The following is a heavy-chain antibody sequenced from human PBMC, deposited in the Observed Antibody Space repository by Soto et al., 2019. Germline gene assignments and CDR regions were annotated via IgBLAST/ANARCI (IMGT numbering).Heavy chain of an antibody. CDR2: VFYGGST. CDR1: DGSISSSNYY. D-gene: IGHD2-21*02. V-gene: IGHV4-39*07. J-gene: IGHJ6*02. Sequence: SETLSLTCTVSDGSISSSNYYWDWLRQPPGKGLEWIGSVFYGGSTNYNPSLKSRVTISVDTSKNQFSLKLSSVTAADTAVYYCARGQKHIVVVTAPRGYYYGMDVWGQGTTVTVSS. CDR3: ARGQKHIVVVTAPRGYYYGMDV.